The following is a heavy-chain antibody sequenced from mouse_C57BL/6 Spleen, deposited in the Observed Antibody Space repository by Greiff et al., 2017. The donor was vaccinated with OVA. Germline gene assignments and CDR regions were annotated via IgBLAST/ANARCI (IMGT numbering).Heavy chain of an antibody. V-gene: IGHV1-15*01. CDR3: TREYYGSSYYAMDY. CDR1: GYTFTDYE. J-gene: IGHJ4*01. CDR2: IDPETGGT. Sequence: QVQLQQSGAELVRPGASVTLSCKASGYTFTDYEMHWVKQTPVHGLEWIGAIDPETGGTAYNQKFKGKAILTAAKSSSTAYMELRSLTSEDSAVYYCTREYYGSSYYAMDYWGQGTSVTVSS. D-gene: IGHD1-1*01.